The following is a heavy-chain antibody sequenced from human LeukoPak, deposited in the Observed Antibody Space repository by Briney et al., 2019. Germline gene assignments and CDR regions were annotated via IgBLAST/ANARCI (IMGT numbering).Heavy chain of an antibody. J-gene: IGHJ4*02. V-gene: IGHV3-74*01. CDR2: IKTDGSIT. CDR1: GFTFSNYW. D-gene: IGHD3/OR15-3a*01. Sequence: GGSLRLSCAASGFTFSNYWMHWIRQVPGKGLVWVSQIKTDGSITRYADSVKGRFTISRDNAKNTVFLQMNSLRVEDTAVYYCTTEFGLKGFYWGLGTLVTVSS. CDR3: TTEFGLKGFY.